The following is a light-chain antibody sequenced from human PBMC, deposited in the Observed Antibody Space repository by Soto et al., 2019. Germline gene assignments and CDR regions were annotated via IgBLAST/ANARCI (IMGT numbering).Light chain of an antibody. Sequence: DIQLTQSPSFLSASVGDRVTITCRASQGISSYLAWYQQKPGKAPKLLIYAASTLQSGVPSRFSGSGSGTEFTLTISSLQPEDFATYYCQQYMSYSFGQGTKVDSK. CDR2: AAS. CDR3: QQYMSYS. V-gene: IGKV1-9*01. J-gene: IGKJ1*01. CDR1: QGISSY.